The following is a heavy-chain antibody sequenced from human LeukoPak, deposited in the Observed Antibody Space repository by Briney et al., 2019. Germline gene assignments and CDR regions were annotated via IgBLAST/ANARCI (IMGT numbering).Heavy chain of an antibody. Sequence: SETLSLTCTVSGGSISTYYWSWIRQPPGKGLEWIGYIYYSGSTYYNPSLKSRVTILVATSKNQFSLKLSSVTAADTAVYFCARGATNWFDPWGQGTLVTVSS. CDR3: ARGATNWFDP. J-gene: IGHJ5*02. CDR2: IYYSGST. V-gene: IGHV4-59*01. CDR1: GGSISTYY.